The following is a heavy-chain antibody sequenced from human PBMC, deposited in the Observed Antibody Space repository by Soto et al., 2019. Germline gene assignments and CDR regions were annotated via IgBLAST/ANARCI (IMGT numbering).Heavy chain of an antibody. CDR1: GGSFSGYY. CDR3: ARDKIPGLFDY. D-gene: IGHD2-21*01. J-gene: IGHJ4*02. Sequence: QVQLQQWGAGLLKPSETLSLTCAVYGGSFSGYYWTWIRQPPGTGLEWIGEINHSGSTNYNPSLKXRXTXAXXTSKNPFSLKLTSVTAADTAVYYCARDKIPGLFDYWGQGTLVTVSS. CDR2: INHSGST. V-gene: IGHV4-34*01.